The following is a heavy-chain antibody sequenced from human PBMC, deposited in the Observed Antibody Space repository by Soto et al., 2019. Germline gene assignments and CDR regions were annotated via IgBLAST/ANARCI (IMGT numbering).Heavy chain of an antibody. V-gene: IGHV4-31*03. D-gene: IGHD2-21*02. J-gene: IGHJ5*02. CDR1: GGSISSGGYY. CDR2: IYYSGST. Sequence: SETLSLTCTVSGGSISSGGYYWSWIRQHPGKGLEWIGYIYYSGSTYYNPSLKSRVTISVDTSKNQFSLKLSSVTAADTAVYYCAREGTSDYSWFDPWGQGTLVTVSS. CDR3: AREGTSDYSWFDP.